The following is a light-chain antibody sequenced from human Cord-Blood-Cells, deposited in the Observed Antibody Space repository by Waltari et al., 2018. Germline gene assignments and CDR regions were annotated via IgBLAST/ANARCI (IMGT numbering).Light chain of an antibody. Sequence: EIVMTQSPATLSESPGERATLSCRASQSVSSNLVWYQQKPCQAPRLLNHGASTRATGIPARFSGSVSGTEFTLTNSSLQSEDFAVYYCQQYNNWPPFTFGPGTKVDIK. V-gene: IGKV3-15*01. CDR3: QQYNNWPPFT. CDR1: QSVSSN. CDR2: GAS. J-gene: IGKJ3*01.